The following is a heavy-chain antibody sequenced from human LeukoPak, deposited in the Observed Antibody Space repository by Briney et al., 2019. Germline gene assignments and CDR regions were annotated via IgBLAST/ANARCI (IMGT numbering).Heavy chain of an antibody. V-gene: IGHV1-69*04. J-gene: IGHJ4*02. D-gene: IGHD5-12*01. Sequence: SVKVSCKASGGTFSSYAISWVRQAPGQRLEWMGRIIPIFGIANYAQKFQGRVTITADKSTSTAYMELSSLRSEDTAVYYCARESRSGYDWDYWGQGTLVTVSS. CDR2: IIPIFGIA. CDR1: GGTFSSYA. CDR3: ARESRSGYDWDY.